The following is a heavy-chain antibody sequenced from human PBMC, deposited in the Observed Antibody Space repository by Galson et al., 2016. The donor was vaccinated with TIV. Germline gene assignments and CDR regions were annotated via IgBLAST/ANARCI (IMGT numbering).Heavy chain of an antibody. CDR3: TTVRLRGSGGMDV. CDR2: VDPEAGKT. CDR1: GHNFTDYY. Sequence: VKVSCKVSGHNFTDYYMHWMQQAPGKGFEWMGHVDPEAGKTKYAAKFQGRVTMAADTSTDTAYMELGYLRSEDTAIYYCTTVRLRGSGGMDVWGQGTTVIVSS. J-gene: IGHJ6*02. V-gene: IGHV1-69-2*01. D-gene: IGHD2-8*01.